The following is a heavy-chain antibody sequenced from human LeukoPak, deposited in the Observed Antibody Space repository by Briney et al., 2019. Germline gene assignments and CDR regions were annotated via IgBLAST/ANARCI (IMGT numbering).Heavy chain of an antibody. CDR1: GGSISSSSYY. D-gene: IGHD2-21*01. V-gene: IGHV4-39*07. CDR3: ARESLLWWWGQGENWFDP. J-gene: IGHJ5*02. Sequence: SETLSLTCTVSGGSISSSSYYWGWIRQPPGKGLEWIGSIYYSGSTYYNPSLKSRVTISVDTSKNQFSLKLSSVTAADTAVYYCARESLLWWWGQGENWFDPWGQGTLVTVSS. CDR2: IYYSGST.